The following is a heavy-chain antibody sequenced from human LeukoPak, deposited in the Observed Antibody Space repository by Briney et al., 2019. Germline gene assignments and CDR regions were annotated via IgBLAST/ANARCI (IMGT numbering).Heavy chain of an antibody. V-gene: IGHV3-33*01. CDR3: ARDMIRITMVRGVIGPFDP. CDR1: GFTFSSYG. J-gene: IGHJ5*02. Sequence: PGGSLRLSCAASGFTFSSYGMHWVRQAPGKGLEWVAVIWYDGSNKYYADSVKGRFTISRDNSKNTLYLQMNSLRAEDTAVYYCARDMIRITMVRGVIGPFDPWGQGTLVTVSS. CDR2: IWYDGSNK. D-gene: IGHD3-10*01.